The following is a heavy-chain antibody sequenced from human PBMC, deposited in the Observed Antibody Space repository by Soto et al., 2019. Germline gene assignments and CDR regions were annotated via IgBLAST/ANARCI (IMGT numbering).Heavy chain of an antibody. CDR1: GGSFDDFY. D-gene: IGHD3-10*01. J-gene: IGHJ6*02. CDR2: ISHDGGT. CDR3: ARGQLVWYGDLTPYRRDMDV. V-gene: IGHV4-34*02. Sequence: QVQLQQWGAGLLRPSETLSLTCAFYGGSFDDFYWSWVRQSPGKGLEWVGEISHDGGTNYSPSLPSRVSIAVDTSRNQFSLLLRSVPAADTGLYSCARGQLVWYGDLTPYRRDMDVWRQGTTVTVAS.